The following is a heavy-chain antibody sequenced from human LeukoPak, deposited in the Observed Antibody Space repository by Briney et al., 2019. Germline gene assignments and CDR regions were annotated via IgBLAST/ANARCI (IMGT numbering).Heavy chain of an antibody. Sequence: ASVKVSCKASGYTFAGYAIFWVRQAPGQRLEWMGWISAGNGNTRYSQKFHDRLTISRDTPASTVYMELSSLRSEDTATYYCARDRGNYLLPYWGQGTLVTVSS. J-gene: IGHJ4*02. CDR2: ISAGNGNT. V-gene: IGHV1-3*01. D-gene: IGHD1-26*01. CDR1: GYTFAGYA. CDR3: ARDRGNYLLPY.